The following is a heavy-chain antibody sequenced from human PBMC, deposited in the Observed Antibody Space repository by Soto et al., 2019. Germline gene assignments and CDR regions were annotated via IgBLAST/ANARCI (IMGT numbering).Heavy chain of an antibody. CDR2: ITDNGGYT. Sequence: EVQLLVSGGGLVQPGGSLRLSCAASGLTFSSSVMTWVRQVPGKGLEWVSVITDNGGYTSYPDSVKGRFTVSRDNSKNTVFLQMNSLGAEDTAIYYCATNFRDCPKSACYFSWGQGTLVTVAS. CDR1: GLTFSSSV. J-gene: IGHJ4*02. V-gene: IGHV3-23*01. D-gene: IGHD2-15*01. CDR3: ATNFRDCPKSACYFS.